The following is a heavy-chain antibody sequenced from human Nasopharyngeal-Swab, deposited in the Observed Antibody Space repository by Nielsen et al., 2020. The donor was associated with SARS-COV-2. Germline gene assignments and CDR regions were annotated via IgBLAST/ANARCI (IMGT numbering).Heavy chain of an antibody. V-gene: IGHV1-2*06. Sequence: ASVKVSCKASGYTFTSYYMYWVRQAPGQGLEWMGRINPNSGGTNYAQKFQGRVTMTRDTSVSTAHMELSRLRSDDTAVYYCATIYAIVGASGSFDYWGQGTLVTVSS. D-gene: IGHD1-26*01. CDR3: ATIYAIVGASGSFDY. CDR1: GYTFTSYY. CDR2: INPNSGGT. J-gene: IGHJ4*02.